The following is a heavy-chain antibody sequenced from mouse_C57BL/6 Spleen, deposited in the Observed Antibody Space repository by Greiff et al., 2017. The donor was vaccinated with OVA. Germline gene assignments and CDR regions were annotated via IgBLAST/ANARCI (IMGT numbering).Heavy chain of an antibody. Sequence: QVQLQQPGAELVKPGASVKLSCKASGYTFTSYWMHWVKQRPGQGLEWIGMIHPNSGSTNYNEKLKSKAPLTVDKSSSTAYMQRSSLTAEDSAVDYCARKDYYGSSYDAMDYWGQGTSVTVSS. D-gene: IGHD1-1*01. CDR3: ARKDYYGSSYDAMDY. CDR2: IHPNSGST. CDR1: GYTFTSYW. J-gene: IGHJ4*01. V-gene: IGHV1-64*01.